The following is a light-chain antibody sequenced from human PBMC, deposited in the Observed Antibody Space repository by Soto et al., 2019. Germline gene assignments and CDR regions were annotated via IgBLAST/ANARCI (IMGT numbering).Light chain of an antibody. V-gene: IGLV2-14*01. CDR2: EVS. J-gene: IGLJ1*01. CDR3: SSYTSSSTPYV. CDR1: SSDVGGYNY. Sequence: QSALTQPASVSGSPGQSITISCTGTSSDVGGYNYVSWYQQHPGKAPKLMIYEVSNRPSGVPNRFSGSKSGNTASLTISGLQPEDEADYYCSSYTSSSTPYVFGTGTKLTVL.